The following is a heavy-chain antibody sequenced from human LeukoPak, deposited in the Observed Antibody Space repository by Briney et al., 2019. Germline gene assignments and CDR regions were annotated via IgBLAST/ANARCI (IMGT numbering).Heavy chain of an antibody. D-gene: IGHD3-9*01. CDR3: ASWRYFDWLLSD. CDR2: IYYSGST. J-gene: IGHJ4*02. Sequence: SETLSLTCTVSGGSISSYYWSWIRQPPGKGLEWIGYIYYSGSTNYNPSLKSRDTISVDTSKNQFSLKLSSVTAADTAVYYCASWRYFDWLLSDWGQGTLVTVSS. CDR1: GGSISSYY. V-gene: IGHV4-59*01.